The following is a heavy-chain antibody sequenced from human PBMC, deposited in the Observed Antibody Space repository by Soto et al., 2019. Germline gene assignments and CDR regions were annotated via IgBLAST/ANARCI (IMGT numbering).Heavy chain of an antibody. D-gene: IGHD1-26*01. V-gene: IGHV3-23*01. CDR3: AKGPLGAPSSLVYYYGMDV. CDR1: GFTFSSYA. CDR2: ISGSGGST. J-gene: IGHJ6*02. Sequence: GGSLRLSCAASGFTFSSYAMSWVRQAPGKGLEWVSAISGSGGSTYYADSVKGRFTISRDNSKNTLYLQMNGLRAEDTAVYYCAKGPLGAPSSLVYYYGMDVWGQGTTVTVSS.